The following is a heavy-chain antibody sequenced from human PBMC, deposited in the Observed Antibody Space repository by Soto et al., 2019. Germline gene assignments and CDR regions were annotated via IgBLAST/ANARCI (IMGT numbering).Heavy chain of an antibody. CDR3: AKGFFFMVV. Sequence: GGSLRLSCAASGFTFSTSAMAWVRQALGKGLEWVSGISGSGGNTYYADSVKGRFTISRDASQNTLFLEMSTLRAEDTATYYCAKGFFFMVVWGQGTTVTVSS. V-gene: IGHV3-23*01. CDR2: ISGSGGNT. CDR1: GFTFSTSA. J-gene: IGHJ6*02.